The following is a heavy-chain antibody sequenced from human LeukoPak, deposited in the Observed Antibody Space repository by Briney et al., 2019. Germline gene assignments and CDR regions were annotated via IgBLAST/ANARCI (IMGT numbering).Heavy chain of an antibody. V-gene: IGHV3-23*01. J-gene: IGHJ4*02. D-gene: IGHD1-14*01. CDR1: GFTFSNYA. CDR2: ISGRGDNT. Sequence: GGSLTLSCAASGFTFSNYAMTWVRQAPGRGLEWVSGISGRGDNTYYADSVKGRFTISRDNSKNTLYLQMNSLRAEDTAVYYCAKDINWAPPRYFDYWGQGTLVTVSS. CDR3: AKDINWAPPRYFDY.